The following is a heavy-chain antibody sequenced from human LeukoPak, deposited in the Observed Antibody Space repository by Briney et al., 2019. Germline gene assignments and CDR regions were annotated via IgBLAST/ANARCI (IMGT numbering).Heavy chain of an antibody. CDR2: IHTSGRT. J-gene: IGHJ4*01. Sequence: PSATLSLTRSLSTGSVSTDYWSWIRHPAGEGLEWIAQIHTSGRTDFNPSLKSRVSISMDTPSNQFSLMITSVTAADTAIYYCAGRGLSTGWTFDYWGHGALLTVSS. CDR3: AGRGLSTGWTFDY. CDR1: TGSVSTDY. D-gene: IGHD6-19*01. V-gene: IGHV4-4*07.